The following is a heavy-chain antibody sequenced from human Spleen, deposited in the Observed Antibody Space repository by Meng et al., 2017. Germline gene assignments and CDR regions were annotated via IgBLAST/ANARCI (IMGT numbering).Heavy chain of an antibody. CDR3: VAEVGAQESTPNRFVL. CDR2: TYYRSKWYD. Sequence: SETLSLTCAISGDSVSSNSGAWNWIRQSPSRGLEWLGRTYYRSKWYDDYAVSVRSRITITPDTSKNHVSLQLNSVTPDDTAVYYCVAEVGAQESTPNRFVLWGQGTLVTVS. V-gene: IGHV6-1*01. J-gene: IGHJ4*02. CDR1: GDSVSSNSGA. D-gene: IGHD1-26*01.